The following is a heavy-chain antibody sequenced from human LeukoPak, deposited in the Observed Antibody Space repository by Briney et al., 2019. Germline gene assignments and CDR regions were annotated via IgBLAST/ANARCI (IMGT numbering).Heavy chain of an antibody. V-gene: IGHV1-69*13. CDR2: IVPIFSSA. Sequence: ASVKVSCKASGGTFSSYAISWVRQAPGQGLEWMGGIVPIFSSANYAQKFQGRVTITADESTTTAYMELTGLRSEDTAVYYCAKDEGVANRWFDPWGQGTLVTVSS. D-gene: IGHD5-12*01. CDR3: AKDEGVANRWFDP. J-gene: IGHJ5*02. CDR1: GGTFSSYA.